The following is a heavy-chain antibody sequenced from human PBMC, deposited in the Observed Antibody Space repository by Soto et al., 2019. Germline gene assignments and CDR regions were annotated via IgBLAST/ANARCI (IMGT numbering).Heavy chain of an antibody. CDR1: GFTFSDYG. Sequence: QVQLVASGGGVAQPGRSLRLSCAVSGFTFSDYGMHWVRQDPGKGLEWVAVVSYDGSYKYYADSVKGRFTVSRDLSGNTLFLQMNSLRLEDTAVYFCAKEMYPRTVLDSSSPWGDYWGQGTLVAVSS. CDR3: AKEMYPRTVLDSSSPWGDY. D-gene: IGHD6-6*01. J-gene: IGHJ4*02. CDR2: VSYDGSYK. V-gene: IGHV3-30*18.